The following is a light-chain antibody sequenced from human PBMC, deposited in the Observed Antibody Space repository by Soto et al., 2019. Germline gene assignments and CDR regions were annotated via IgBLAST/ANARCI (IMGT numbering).Light chain of an antibody. V-gene: IGLV2-14*01. CDR1: SSDVGGNIY. CDR3: SSYTTRGTSTLVV. Sequence: QSALTQPASVSGSPGQSITISCTGASSDVGGNIYVSWYQQHPGKVPKLLIYEVSYRPSGVSNRFSGSKSGNTASLIISRLQAEDEADYYCSSYTTRGTSTLVVFGGGTKLTVL. CDR2: EVS. J-gene: IGLJ2*01.